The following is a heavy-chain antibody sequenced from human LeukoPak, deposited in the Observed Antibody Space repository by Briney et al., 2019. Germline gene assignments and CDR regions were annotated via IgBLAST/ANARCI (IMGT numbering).Heavy chain of an antibody. CDR3: AADGSYPTPFDY. CDR2: IAVGSGNT. D-gene: IGHD1-26*01. J-gene: IGHJ4*02. CDR1: GFTFTSSA. Sequence: ASVKVSCKASGFTFTSSAVQWVRQARGQRLEWIGWIAVGSGNTNYAQKFQERVTITRDMSTSTAYMELSSLRPEDTAVYYCAADGSYPTPFDYWGQGTLVTVSS. V-gene: IGHV1-58*01.